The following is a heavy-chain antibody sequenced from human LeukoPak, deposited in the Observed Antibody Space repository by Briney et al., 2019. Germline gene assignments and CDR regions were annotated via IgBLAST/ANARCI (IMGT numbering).Heavy chain of an antibody. CDR2: ISGYNGNT. J-gene: IGHJ6*03. V-gene: IGHV1-18*01. CDR1: GYTFTSYG. CDR3: ARSSGSYSSLFYMHV. Sequence: GASVKVSCKASGYTFTSYGISWVRQAPGQGLEWMGWISGYNGNTNYAQKLQGRVTMTTDTSTSTAYMELSSLRSEDTAVYYCARSSGSYSSLFYMHVWGKGTTVTVSS. D-gene: IGHD3-22*01.